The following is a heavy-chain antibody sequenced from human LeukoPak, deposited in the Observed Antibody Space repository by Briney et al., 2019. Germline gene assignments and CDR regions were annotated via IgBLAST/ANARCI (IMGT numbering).Heavy chain of an antibody. V-gene: IGHV3-53*01. CDR1: GFAVSTNF. D-gene: IGHD3-3*01. J-gene: IGHJ3*02. CDR3: AIVHDFWSGSRRDDALDI. CDR2: IYTGGST. Sequence: GGSLRLSCAVSGFAVSTNFMSWVRQAPGKGLECVSLIYTGGSTYSADSVKGRFPISRDNSKNTLYLQLNSLRAEDTAVYYCAIVHDFWSGSRRDDALDIWGQGTLVTVSS.